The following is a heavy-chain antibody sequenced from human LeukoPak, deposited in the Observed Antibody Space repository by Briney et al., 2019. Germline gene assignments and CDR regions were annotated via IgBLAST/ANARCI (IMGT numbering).Heavy chain of an antibody. V-gene: IGHV3-15*01. D-gene: IGHD2-2*01. CDR2: IKSKTDGGTT. J-gene: IGHJ4*02. Sequence: GGSLRLSCAASGLSFSYAWMNWVRQAPGKGLEWVGRIKSKTDGGTTDYAAPVKGRFTISRDDSKNTLYLQMNSLKTEDTAVYYCTTAVYCSSTSCFHFDYWGQGTLVTVSS. CDR1: GLSFSYAW. CDR3: TTAVYCSSTSCFHFDY.